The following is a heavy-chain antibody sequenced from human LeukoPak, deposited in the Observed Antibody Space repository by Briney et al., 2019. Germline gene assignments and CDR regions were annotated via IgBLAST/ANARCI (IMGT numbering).Heavy chain of an antibody. V-gene: IGHV3-9*03. J-gene: IGHJ3*02. CDR2: ISWNSGRT. D-gene: IGHD6-13*01. CDR3: VKDRSYSSTFGFDM. CDR1: GFTFSSYW. Sequence: SGGSLRLSCAASGFTFSSYWMHWVRQGPGMGLEWVSGISWNSGRTDYADSVKGRFTISRDNAKNSLYLQMNTLRPEDMALYYCVKDRSYSSTFGFDMWGQGTMVTVSS.